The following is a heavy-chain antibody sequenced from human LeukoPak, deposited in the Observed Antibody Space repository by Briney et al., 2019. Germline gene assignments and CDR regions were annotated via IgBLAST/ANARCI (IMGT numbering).Heavy chain of an antibody. Sequence: PGGSLRLSCAASGFPFRNYAMSWVRQAPGKGLEWVSVISGRGGSTYYGDSERGRFTISRDNSKNPLYLQMNSLRAEDTAVYYCAKGAGFYYDSSGYYRYLDFWGQGTLVSVSS. J-gene: IGHJ4*02. CDR1: GFPFRNYA. CDR2: ISGRGGST. D-gene: IGHD3-22*01. V-gene: IGHV3-23*01. CDR3: AKGAGFYYDSSGYYRYLDF.